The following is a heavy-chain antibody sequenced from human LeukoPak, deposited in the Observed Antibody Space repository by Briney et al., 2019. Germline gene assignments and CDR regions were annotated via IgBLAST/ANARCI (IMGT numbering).Heavy chain of an antibody. V-gene: IGHV3-30-3*01. CDR1: GFTFSSYA. Sequence: GGSLRLSCAASGFTFSSYAMHWVRQAPGKGLEWVAVISYDGSNKHYADSVKGRFTISRDNSKNTLYLQMNSLRAEDTAVYYCARESGIRYFDHWGQGTLVTVSS. D-gene: IGHD3-9*01. CDR3: ARESGIRYFDH. CDR2: ISYDGSNK. J-gene: IGHJ4*02.